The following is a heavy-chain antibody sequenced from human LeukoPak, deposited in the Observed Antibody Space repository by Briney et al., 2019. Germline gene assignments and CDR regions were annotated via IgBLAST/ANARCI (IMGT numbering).Heavy chain of an antibody. D-gene: IGHD3-22*01. CDR3: ARGYDSSGYEYFDY. V-gene: IGHV4-59*01. CDR2: IYYSGST. J-gene: IGHJ4*02. Sequence: PSETLSLTCTVSGGSTSSYYWSWIRQPPGKGLEWIGYIYYSGSTNYNPSLKSRVTISVDTSKNQFSLKLSSVTAADTAVYYCARGYDSSGYEYFDYWGQGTLVTVSS. CDR1: GGSTSSYY.